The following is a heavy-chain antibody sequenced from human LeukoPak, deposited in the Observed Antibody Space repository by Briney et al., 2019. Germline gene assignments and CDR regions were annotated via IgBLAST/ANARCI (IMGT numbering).Heavy chain of an antibody. CDR2: IRSDGNDK. J-gene: IGHJ4*02. D-gene: IGHD3-10*01. V-gene: IGHV3-30*02. CDR3: AKDTPGFGGDDFVH. CDR1: GFTFRTYA. Sequence: PGGSLRLSCAASGFTFRTYAMHWVRQAPGKGLEWVSFIRSDGNDKSYADSVKGRFTISRDNSKDTLYLQMNSLRTEDTAVYYCAKDTPGFGGDDFVHWGQGTLVTVSS.